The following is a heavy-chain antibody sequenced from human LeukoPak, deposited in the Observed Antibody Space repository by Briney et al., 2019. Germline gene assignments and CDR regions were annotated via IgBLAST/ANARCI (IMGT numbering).Heavy chain of an antibody. CDR1: GFTFSNAW. CDR3: TTEGILTAPGAFDI. J-gene: IGHJ3*02. V-gene: IGHV3-15*01. Sequence: GGSLRLCCAASGFTFSNAWMSWVRQAPGKGLEWVGRIKSKTDGGTTDYAAPVKGRFTISRDDSKNTLYLQMNSLKTEDTAVYYCTTEGILTAPGAFDIWGQGTMVTVSS. CDR2: IKSKTDGGTT. D-gene: IGHD3-9*01.